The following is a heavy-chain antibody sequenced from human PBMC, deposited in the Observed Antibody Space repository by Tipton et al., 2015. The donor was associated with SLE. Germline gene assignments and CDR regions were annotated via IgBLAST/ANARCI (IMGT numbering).Heavy chain of an antibody. V-gene: IGHV4-59*11. CDR2: ISYSGST. CDR3: ARSSSYYDFWSGSAVDYYYYMDV. CDR1: GGAISSHY. J-gene: IGHJ6*03. D-gene: IGHD3-3*01. Sequence: TLSLTCTVSGGAISSHYWSWIRQPPGKGLEWIGYISYSGSTNYNPSLKSRVTISVDTSKNQFSLKLSSVTAADTAVYYCARSSSYYDFWSGSAVDYYYYMDVWGKGTTVTVSS.